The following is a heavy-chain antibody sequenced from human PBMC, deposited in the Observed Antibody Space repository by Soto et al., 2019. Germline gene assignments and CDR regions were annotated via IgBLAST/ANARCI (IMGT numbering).Heavy chain of an antibody. CDR2: INHSGST. D-gene: IGHD3-3*01. V-gene: IGHV4-34*01. CDR3: ARGYDFWSGYRTTTETIWFDP. CDR1: GGSFSGYY. Sequence: PLETLSLTCAVYGGSFSGYYWSWIRQPPGKGLEWIGEINHSGSTNYKPSLKSRVTISVDTSKNQFSLKLSSVTAADTAVYYCARGYDFWSGYRTTTETIWFDPWGQGTLVTVSS. J-gene: IGHJ5*02.